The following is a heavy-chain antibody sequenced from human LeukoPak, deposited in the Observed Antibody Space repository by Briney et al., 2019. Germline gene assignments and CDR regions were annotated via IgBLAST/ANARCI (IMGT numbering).Heavy chain of an antibody. D-gene: IGHD2-2*01. CDR2: IKQDGSQK. CDR3: ARDRWDIVVVPAAFNFDY. CDR1: GFTFTSYW. Sequence: GGSLRLSCAASGFTFTSYWMSWVRQAPGKGLEWVANIKQDGSQKYYVDSVKGRFTISRDNAKNSMYLQMNSLRAEDTAVYYCARDRWDIVVVPAAFNFDYWGQGTLVTVSS. V-gene: IGHV3-7*01. J-gene: IGHJ4*02.